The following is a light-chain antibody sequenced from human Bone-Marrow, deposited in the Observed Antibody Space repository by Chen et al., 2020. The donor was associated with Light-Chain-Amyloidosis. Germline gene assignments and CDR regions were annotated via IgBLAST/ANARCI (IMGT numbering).Light chain of an antibody. CDR3: QSADSSGTYEVI. CDR1: DLPTKY. J-gene: IGLJ2*01. CDR2: RDT. Sequence: SYELKQPPSLSLSPGQTARFTGSGDDLPTKYAYWYQQKPGQAPVLVIHRDTERPSGISERFSGSSSGTTATLTISGVQAEDEADYHCQSADSSGTYEVIFGGGTKLTVL. V-gene: IGLV3-25*03.